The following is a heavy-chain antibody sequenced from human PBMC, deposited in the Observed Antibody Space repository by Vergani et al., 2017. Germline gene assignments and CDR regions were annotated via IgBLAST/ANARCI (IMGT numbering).Heavy chain of an antibody. V-gene: IGHV4-39*01. CDR3: ARTESFILRYFHWAL. J-gene: IGHJ4*02. CDR2: IYHSGGA. D-gene: IGHD3-9*01. Sequence: QLHLQESGPGLVKPSETLSLTCTVSGGSITSSSYYWGWIRQPPGKGLGWIGNIYHSGGAYYNPSLKGRVTISVDTSKNQFSLEVTSVTAADTAICFCARTESFILRYFHWALWGQGTLVTVSS. CDR1: GGSITSSSYY.